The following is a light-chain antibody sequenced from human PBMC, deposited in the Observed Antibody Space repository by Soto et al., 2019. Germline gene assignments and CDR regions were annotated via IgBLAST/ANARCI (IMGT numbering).Light chain of an antibody. V-gene: IGLV2-14*01. Sequence: QSVLTQPASVSGSPGQSITISCTGTSXDVGGYDYVSWYQQHPGKAPKLIIYEVSNRPSGISNRFSGSKSGNTASLTISGLQAEDEADYYCSSYTSSSTPVFGTGTKVTLL. CDR1: SXDVGGYDY. CDR3: SSYTSSSTPV. CDR2: EVS. J-gene: IGLJ1*01.